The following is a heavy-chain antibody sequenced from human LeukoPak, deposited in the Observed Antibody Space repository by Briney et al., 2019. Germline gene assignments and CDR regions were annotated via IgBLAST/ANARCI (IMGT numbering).Heavy chain of an antibody. CDR1: GASISSTTYY. CDR3: ARGPYSYDSSGAFDI. CDR2: IYNSGST. D-gene: IGHD3-22*01. V-gene: IGHV4-39*07. J-gene: IGHJ3*02. Sequence: PSETLSLTCTVSGASISSTTYYWGWIRQPPRKGLEWIASIYNSGSTNYNPSLKSRVTISVDTSKNQFSLKLSSVTAADTAVYFCARGPYSYDSSGAFDIWGQGTMVTVSS.